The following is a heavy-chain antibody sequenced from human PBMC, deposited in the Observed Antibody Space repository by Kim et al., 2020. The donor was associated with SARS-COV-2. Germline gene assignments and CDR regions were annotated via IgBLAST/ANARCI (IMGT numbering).Heavy chain of an antibody. Sequence: SETLSLTCAVYGGSFSGYYWSWIRQPPGKGLEWIGEINHSGSTNYNPSLKSRVTISVDTSKNQFSLKLSSVTAADTAVYYCARGPLYMTTVTYYYYYYGMDVWGQGTTVTVSS. D-gene: IGHD4-17*01. V-gene: IGHV4-34*01. CDR3: ARGPLYMTTVTYYYYYYGMDV. CDR2: INHSGST. J-gene: IGHJ6*02. CDR1: GGSFSGYY.